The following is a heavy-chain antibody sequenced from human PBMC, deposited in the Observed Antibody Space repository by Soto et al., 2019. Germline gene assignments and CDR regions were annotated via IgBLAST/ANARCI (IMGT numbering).Heavy chain of an antibody. CDR3: ARGRPPYSSSWYRNYYGMDV. CDR2: ISSSSSTI. V-gene: IGHV3-48*02. CDR1: GFTFSSYS. J-gene: IGHJ6*02. Sequence: RLSCAASGFTFSSYSMNWVRQAPGKGLEWVSYISSSSSTIYYADSVKGRFTISRDNAKNSLYLQMNSLRDEDTAVYYCARGRPPYSSSWYRNYYGMDVWGQGTTVTVSS. D-gene: IGHD6-13*01.